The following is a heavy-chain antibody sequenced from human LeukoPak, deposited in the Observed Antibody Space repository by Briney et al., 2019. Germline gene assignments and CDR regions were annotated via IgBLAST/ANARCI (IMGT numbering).Heavy chain of an antibody. V-gene: IGHV4-31*03. D-gene: IGHD3-22*01. J-gene: IGHJ4*02. CDR3: ARADKYYDSSGIDY. CDR1: GGSISSGGYY. Sequence: SETLSLTCTVSGGSISSGGYYWSWIRQHSGKGLEWIGYIYYSGSTYYNPSLKSRVTISVDTSKNQFSLKLSSVTAADTAVYYCARADKYYDSSGIDYWGQGTLVTVSS. CDR2: IYYSGST.